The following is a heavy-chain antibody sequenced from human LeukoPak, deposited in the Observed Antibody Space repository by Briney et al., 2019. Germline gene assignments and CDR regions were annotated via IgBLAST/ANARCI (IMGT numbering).Heavy chain of an antibody. J-gene: IGHJ3*02. CDR1: GGSISSSSYY. CDR3: ARPGGSYYSDAFDI. D-gene: IGHD1-26*01. CDR2: IYYSGST. Sequence: SSETLSLTCTVSGGSISSSSYYWGWIRQPPGKGLEWIGSIYYSGSTYYNPSLKSRVTISVDTSKNQFSLKLSSVTAADTAVYYCARPGGSYYSDAFDIWGQGTMVTVPS. V-gene: IGHV4-39*01.